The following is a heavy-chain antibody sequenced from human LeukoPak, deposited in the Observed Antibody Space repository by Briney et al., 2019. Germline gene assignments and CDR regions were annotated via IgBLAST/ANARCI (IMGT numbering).Heavy chain of an antibody. J-gene: IGHJ4*02. CDR3: AKAPKQAVAGTGATLDY. Sequence: GGSLRLSCAASGFTFSNYAMTWVRQAPGKGLEWVSAISGSGGSTYYADSVKGRFTISRDNSKNTLYLQMNSLRAEDTAVYYCAKAPKQAVAGTGATLDYWGQGTLVTVSS. CDR1: GFTFSNYA. CDR2: ISGSGGST. D-gene: IGHD6-19*01. V-gene: IGHV3-23*01.